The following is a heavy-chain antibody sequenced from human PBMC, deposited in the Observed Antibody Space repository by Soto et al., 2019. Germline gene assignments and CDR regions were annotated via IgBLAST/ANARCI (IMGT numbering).Heavy chain of an antibody. J-gene: IGHJ6*02. V-gene: IGHV4-30-2*01. CDR2: IYHSGST. CDR1: GGSISSGDYS. CDR3: ARSREFDYGMDV. Sequence: QLQLQESGSGLVKPSQTLSLTCAVSGGSISSGDYSWSWIRQPPGKGLEWIGYIYHSGSTYYNPSLKRRVTISVDGSKNQFSLKLSSVTAADTAVYYCARSREFDYGMDVWGLGTTVIVSS.